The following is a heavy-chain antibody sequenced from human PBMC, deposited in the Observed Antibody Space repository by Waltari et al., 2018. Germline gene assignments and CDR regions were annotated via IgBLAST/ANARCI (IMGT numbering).Heavy chain of an antibody. CDR3: ARHRLDRGDSFDF. CDR2: IYHRGNT. V-gene: IGHV4-38-2*02. D-gene: IGHD3-22*01. Sequence: QVQLQESGPRLVKPSETLSLTCTVSEYSVSTGFYWGWVRQAPGKGVEWIGSIYHRGNTRDTPPLSSRAAVSMDMSKNQFSLRLTSVTAADTAVYYCARHRLDRGDSFDFWGQGALVTVSS. CDR1: EYSVSTGFY. J-gene: IGHJ4*02.